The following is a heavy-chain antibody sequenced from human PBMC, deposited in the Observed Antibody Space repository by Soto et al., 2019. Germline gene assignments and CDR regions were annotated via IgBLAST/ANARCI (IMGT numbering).Heavy chain of an antibody. J-gene: IGHJ3*02. CDR3: ARVIGYSCGWDTKDAFDI. V-gene: IGHV1-2*04. D-gene: IGHD6-19*01. Sequence: ASVKVSCKASGYTFTGYYMHWVRQAPGQGLEWMGWINPNSGGTNYAQKFQGWVTMTRDTSISTAYMELSRLRSDDTAVYYCARVIGYSCGWDTKDAFDIWGQGTMVTVSS. CDR2: INPNSGGT. CDR1: GYTFTGYY.